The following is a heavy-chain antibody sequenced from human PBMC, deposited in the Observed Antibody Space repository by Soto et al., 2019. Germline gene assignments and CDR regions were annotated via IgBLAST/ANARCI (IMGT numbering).Heavy chain of an antibody. CDR3: ARVVRGYDPPYYFDY. J-gene: IGHJ4*02. CDR2: ISAYNGNT. CDR1: GYTFTSYG. V-gene: IGHV1-18*01. D-gene: IGHD5-12*01. Sequence: ASVKVSCKASGYTFTSYGISWVRQAPGQGLEWMGWISAYNGNTNYAQKLQGRVTMTTDTSTSTAYMELRSLRSDDTAVYYCARVVRGYDPPYYFDYWGQGTLVTVSS.